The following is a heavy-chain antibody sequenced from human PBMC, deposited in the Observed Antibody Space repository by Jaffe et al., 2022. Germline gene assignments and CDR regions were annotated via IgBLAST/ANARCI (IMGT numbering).Heavy chain of an antibody. CDR2: INQDGGEK. CDR3: ARGGTRSRRWFDF. V-gene: IGHV3-7*05. Sequence: EVQLVESGGGVVLPGGSLRLSCAASGFSFTTHWMTWVRQPPGKGLEWVANINQDGGEKNYVESVKGRFTISRDNSKNSLYLQMDSLRAEDTAVYYCARGGTRSRRWFDFWGQGTLVTVSS. CDR1: GFSFTTHW. J-gene: IGHJ5*01.